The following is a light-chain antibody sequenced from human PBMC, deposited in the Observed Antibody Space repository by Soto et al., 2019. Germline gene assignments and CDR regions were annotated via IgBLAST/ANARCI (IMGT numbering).Light chain of an antibody. CDR2: AAS. Sequence: DIQVTQSPSSLAASVGDRVTITCRASQGISIYLAWYQQKPGKVPNLLIYAASTLQSGVPSRFSGSGSGTDFTLTISSLQPEDVANYFCQKYNSAPFTFGPGNKVDIK. V-gene: IGKV1-27*01. CDR3: QKYNSAPFT. CDR1: QGISIY. J-gene: IGKJ3*01.